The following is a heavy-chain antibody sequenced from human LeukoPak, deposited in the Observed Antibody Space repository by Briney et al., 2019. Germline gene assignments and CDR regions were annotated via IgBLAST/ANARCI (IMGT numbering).Heavy chain of an antibody. CDR2: FYYYSGST. CDR3: AKYSQAYHGGDSYYPLFDL. CDR1: GDSVSEYY. J-gene: IGHJ4*02. D-gene: IGHD2-21*02. Sequence: PSETLPLTCSVSGDSVSEYYWTWIRQRPGKGLEWIGYFYYYSGSTHYNPSFKSRATVSLDTSRDQFSLSLSSVTAADTAVYYCAKYSQAYHGGDSYYPLFDLWGQGSLVTVSS. V-gene: IGHV4-59*02.